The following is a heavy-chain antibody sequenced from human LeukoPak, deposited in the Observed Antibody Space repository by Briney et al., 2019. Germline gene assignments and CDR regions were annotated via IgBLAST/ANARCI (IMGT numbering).Heavy chain of an antibody. D-gene: IGHD6-13*01. V-gene: IGHV3-74*01. CDR2: INSDGSST. Sequence: PGGSLRLSCAASGFTFSSYWMHWVRQAPGKGLVWVSRINSDGSSTSYADSVKGRFTISRDNAKNTLYLQMNSLRAEDTAVYYCARATGRAEGGYYYHYMDVWGEGTTVTVS. CDR1: GFTFSSYW. CDR3: ARATGRAEGGYYYHYMDV. J-gene: IGHJ6*03.